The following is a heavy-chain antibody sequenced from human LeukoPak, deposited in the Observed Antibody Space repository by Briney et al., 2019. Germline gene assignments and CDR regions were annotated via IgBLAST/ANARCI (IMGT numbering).Heavy chain of an antibody. CDR3: ARPIVATNLDY. J-gene: IGHJ4*02. D-gene: IGHD5-12*01. Sequence: GGSLRLSCAASGLTFSSSAMSWVRQAPGKGLEWVANIKQDGSEKYYVDSVKGRFTISRDNAKNSLYLQMNSLRAEDTAVYYCARPIVATNLDYWGQGTLVTVSS. CDR2: IKQDGSEK. CDR1: GLTFSSSA. V-gene: IGHV3-7*05.